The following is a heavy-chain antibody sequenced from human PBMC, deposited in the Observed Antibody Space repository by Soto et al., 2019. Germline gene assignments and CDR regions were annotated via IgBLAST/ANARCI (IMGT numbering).Heavy chain of an antibody. D-gene: IGHD3-22*01. V-gene: IGHV4-31*03. J-gene: IGHJ6*02. Sequence: SETLSLTCTVSGGSISSGGYYWSWIRQHPGKGLEWIGYIYYSGSTYYNPSLKSRVTISVDTSKNQFSLKLSSVTAADTAVYYCARENDSRGNHYGSVFWGRGKTVTVS. CDR1: GGSISSGGYY. CDR3: ARENDSRGNHYGSVF. CDR2: IYYSGST.